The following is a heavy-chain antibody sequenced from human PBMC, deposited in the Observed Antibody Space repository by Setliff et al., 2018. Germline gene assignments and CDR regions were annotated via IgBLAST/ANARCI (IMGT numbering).Heavy chain of an antibody. CDR3: VRPRGEPYYYMDV. CDR1: GFTFSSYS. CDR2: ISSSSSTI. V-gene: IGHV3-48*04. D-gene: IGHD1-1*01. J-gene: IGHJ6*03. Sequence: PGGSLRLSCAASGFTFSSYSMNWVRQAPGKGLEWVSYISSSSSTIHYADSVKGRFTVSRDNAKNSLYLQMNSLRAEDTALYYCVRPRGEPYYYMDVWGKGTTVTVSS.